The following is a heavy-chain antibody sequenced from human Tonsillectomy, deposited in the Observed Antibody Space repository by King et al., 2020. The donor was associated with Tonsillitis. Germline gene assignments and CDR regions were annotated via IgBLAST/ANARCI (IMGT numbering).Heavy chain of an antibody. CDR1: GYTFTSYG. J-gene: IGHJ6*02. CDR2: ISAYNGNT. D-gene: IGHD1-1*01. V-gene: IGHV1-18*04. CDR3: ARVSIGGRQERLPPDDDYYGMDV. Sequence: QLVQSGAEVKKPGASVKVSCKASGYTFTSYGISWVRQAPGQGLEWMGWISAYNGNTNYAQKLQDRVTVTTDTSTNTDYMELRSLTSDDTAVYYCARVSIGGRQERLPPDDDYYGMDVWGQGTTVTVSS.